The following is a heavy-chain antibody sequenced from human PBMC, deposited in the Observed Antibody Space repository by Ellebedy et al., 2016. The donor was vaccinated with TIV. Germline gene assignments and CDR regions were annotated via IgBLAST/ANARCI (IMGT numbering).Heavy chain of an antibody. CDR3: ATQLWNSEF. Sequence: AASVKVSCKASGYTLTSYYMHWVRQAPGQGLEWMGIISPSGNTTTYAQKLQGRVTMTWDTSTSTVYLELSSLTSHDTAVYYCATQLWNSEFWGQGTLVIVSS. D-gene: IGHD5-18*01. V-gene: IGHV1-46*04. J-gene: IGHJ4*02. CDR1: GYTLTSYY. CDR2: ISPSGNTT.